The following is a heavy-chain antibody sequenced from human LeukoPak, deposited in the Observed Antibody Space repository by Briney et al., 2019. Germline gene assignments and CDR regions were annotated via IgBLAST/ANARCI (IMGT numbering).Heavy chain of an antibody. Sequence: PSETLSLTCTVSGGSIGVTNYYWGWFRQPPGKGLEWIGSIFYSGSTFYNPSFQSRIAISVDTSKNQFSLKLGSVTAADTAVYYCSRRFFDWLAHDYWGRGSLVTVSS. CDR1: GGSIGVTNYY. CDR3: SRRFFDWLAHDY. V-gene: IGHV4-39*01. CDR2: IFYSGST. J-gene: IGHJ4*02. D-gene: IGHD3-9*01.